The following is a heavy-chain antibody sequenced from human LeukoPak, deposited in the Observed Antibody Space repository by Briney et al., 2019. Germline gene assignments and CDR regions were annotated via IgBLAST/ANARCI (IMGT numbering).Heavy chain of an antibody. CDR3: AKKLGLRYFDKLGYFDY. V-gene: IGHV3-23*01. J-gene: IGHJ4*02. Sequence: GGSLRLSCAASGFTFSSYGMSWVRQAPGKGLEWVSAISGSGGSTYYADSVKGRFTISRGNSKNTLYLQMNSLRAEDTAVYYCAKKLGLRYFDKLGYFDYWGQGTLVTVSS. CDR2: ISGSGGST. CDR1: GFTFSSYG. D-gene: IGHD3-9*01.